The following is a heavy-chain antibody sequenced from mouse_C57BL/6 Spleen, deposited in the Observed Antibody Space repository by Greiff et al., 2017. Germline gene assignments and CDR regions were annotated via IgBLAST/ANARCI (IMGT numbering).Heavy chain of an antibody. V-gene: IGHV1-15*01. CDR3: TRGFIYSFAY. D-gene: IGHD1-1*01. CDR2: IDPETGGT. CDR1: GYTFTDYE. J-gene: IGHJ3*01. Sequence: QVQLKESGAELVRPGASVTLSCKASGYTFTDYEMHWVKQTPVHGLEWIGAIDPETGGTAYNQKFKGKAILTADKSSSTAYMELRSLTSADSAVYYCTRGFIYSFAYWGQGTLVTVSA.